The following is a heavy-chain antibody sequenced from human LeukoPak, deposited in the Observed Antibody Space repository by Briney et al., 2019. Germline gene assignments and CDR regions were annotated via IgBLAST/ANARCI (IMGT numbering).Heavy chain of an antibody. D-gene: IGHD6-19*01. CDR3: ARDGTGSNSGWYIH. CDR2: ISSGGENT. J-gene: IGHJ4*02. Sequence: GGSLRLSCAASGFTFTSYAMSWVRQAPGKGLEWVSGISSGGENTDYADSVKGRFTISRDNSKNTLYLQMNSLRAEDTAVYYCARDGTGSNSGWYIHWGQGALVTVSS. CDR1: GFTFTSYA. V-gene: IGHV3-23*01.